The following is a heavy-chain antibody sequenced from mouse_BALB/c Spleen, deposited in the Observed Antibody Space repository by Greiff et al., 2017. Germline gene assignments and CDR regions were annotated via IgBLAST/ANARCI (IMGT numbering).Heavy chain of an antibody. Sequence: DVKLQESGGGLVKPGGSLKLSCAASGFAFSSYDMSWVRQTPEKRLEWVAYISSGGGSTYYPDTVKGRFTISRDNAKNTLYLQMSSLKSEDTAMYYCARHNYGYFDYWGQGTTLTVSS. CDR3: ARHNYGYFDY. V-gene: IGHV5-12-1*01. CDR2: ISSGGGST. J-gene: IGHJ2*01. D-gene: IGHD1-1*01. CDR1: GFAFSSYD.